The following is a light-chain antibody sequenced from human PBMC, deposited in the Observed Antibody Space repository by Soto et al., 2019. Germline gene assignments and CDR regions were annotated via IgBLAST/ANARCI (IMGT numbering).Light chain of an antibody. J-gene: IGKJ3*01. CDR1: QSISTY. V-gene: IGKV1-39*01. CDR2: AAS. CDR3: QHSYSPPVT. Sequence: DIQMTQSPSSLSASVGDRVTITCRASQSISTYLNWYLQKPGKAPKLLIYAASSLQSGVPSRFSRSGSGTDFTLTISSLQPEDFATYYCQHSYSPPVTFGPGTKVDIK.